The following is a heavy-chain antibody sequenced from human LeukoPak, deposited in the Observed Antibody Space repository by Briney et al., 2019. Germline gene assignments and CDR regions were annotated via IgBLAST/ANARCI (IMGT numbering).Heavy chain of an antibody. CDR3: ARGRYCSGGSCLPGDY. CDR1: GGSFSGYY. D-gene: IGHD2-15*01. V-gene: IGHV4-34*01. J-gene: IGHJ4*02. CDR2: INHSGST. Sequence: SETLSLTCAVYGGSFSGYYWSWIRQPPGKGLEWIGEINHSGSTNYNPSLKSRVTISVHTSKNQFSLKLSSVTAADTAVYYCARGRYCSGGSCLPGDYWGQGTLVTVSS.